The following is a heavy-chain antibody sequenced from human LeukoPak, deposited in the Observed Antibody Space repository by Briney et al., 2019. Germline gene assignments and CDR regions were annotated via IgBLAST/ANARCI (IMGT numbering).Heavy chain of an antibody. V-gene: IGHV3-53*01. CDR3: ARRFDTSAYYPY. J-gene: IGHJ4*02. CDR2: MFSGGDT. D-gene: IGHD3-22*01. Sequence: GGSLRLSCAASGFTVSTSYMSWVRQAPGKGLEWVSIMFSGGDTRYADSVKGRFTIARDNSENTLYLQMNSLRAEDTAMYYCARRFDTSAYYPYWGQGTLVTVSS. CDR1: GFTVSTSY.